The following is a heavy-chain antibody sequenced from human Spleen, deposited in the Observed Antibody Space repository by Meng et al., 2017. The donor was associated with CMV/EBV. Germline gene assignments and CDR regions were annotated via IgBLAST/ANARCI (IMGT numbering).Heavy chain of an antibody. Sequence: KVSCKASGYSFDNYRIAWVRQMPGKGLEWMGIIYPADSDTRYSPSFQGQVTISADKSSNTAYLQWSSLKASDSAMYYCARHPSAAGTSFYYGMDVWGQGTTVTVSS. J-gene: IGHJ6*02. CDR1: GYSFDNYR. D-gene: IGHD6-13*01. V-gene: IGHV5-51*01. CDR2: IYPADSDT. CDR3: ARHPSAAGTSFYYGMDV.